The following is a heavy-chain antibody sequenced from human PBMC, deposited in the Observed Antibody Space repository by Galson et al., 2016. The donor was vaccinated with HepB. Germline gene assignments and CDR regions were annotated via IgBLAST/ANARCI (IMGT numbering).Heavy chain of an antibody. CDR2: INRDGSVT. J-gene: IGHJ4*01. CDR1: GFTFSSYW. V-gene: IGHV3-7*01. CDR3: AKDPYRLGNYFEY. Sequence: SLRLSCAGSGFTFSSYWMTWVRQAPGKGLEWVANINRDGSVTHYVDSVEGRFTISRDNSKNTLFLQLNSLRAEDTALYYCAKDPYRLGNYFEYWGHGSLVGVSA. D-gene: IGHD2-2*01.